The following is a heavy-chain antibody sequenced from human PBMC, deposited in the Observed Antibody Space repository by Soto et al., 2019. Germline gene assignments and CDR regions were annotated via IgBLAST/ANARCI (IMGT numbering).Heavy chain of an antibody. CDR3: ARLTGTTTAFDI. CDR1: GGSISSSSYY. CDR2: IYYSGST. J-gene: IGHJ3*02. D-gene: IGHD1-1*01. V-gene: IGHV4-39*01. Sequence: QLQLQESGPGLVKPSETLSLTCTVSGGSISSSSYYWGWIRQPPGKGLEWIGSIYYSGSTYYNPSLKSRVTISVDTSKNQFSLKLSSVTAADTAVYYCARLTGTTTAFDIWGQGTMVTVSS.